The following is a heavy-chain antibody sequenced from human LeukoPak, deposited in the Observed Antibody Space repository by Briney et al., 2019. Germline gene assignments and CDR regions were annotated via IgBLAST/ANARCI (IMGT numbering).Heavy chain of an antibody. V-gene: IGHV3-7*01. CDR1: GFTFSSYW. D-gene: IGHD6-19*01. J-gene: IGHJ4*02. CDR2: IKQDGREK. Sequence: GGSLRLSCAASGFTFSSYWMSWARQAPGKGLEWVANIKQDGREKYYVDSVKGRFTISRDNAKNSLYLQMNSLRAEDTAVYYCARDSTSSGTDYWGQGTLVTVSS. CDR3: ARDSTSSGTDY.